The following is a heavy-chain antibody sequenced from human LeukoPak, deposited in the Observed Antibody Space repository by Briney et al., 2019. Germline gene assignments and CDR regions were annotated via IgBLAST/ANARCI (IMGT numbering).Heavy chain of an antibody. CDR2: ISSSSSYI. CDR1: GFTFSSYS. V-gene: IGHV3-21*01. J-gene: IGHJ4*02. Sequence: GGSLRLSCAASGFTFSSYSMNWVRQAPGKGLEWVSSISSSSSYIYYADSVKGRFTISRDNAKNSLYLQMNSLRAEDTAVYYCARGKLATIAYFDYWGQGTLVTVPS. D-gene: IGHD5-12*01. CDR3: ARGKLATIAYFDY.